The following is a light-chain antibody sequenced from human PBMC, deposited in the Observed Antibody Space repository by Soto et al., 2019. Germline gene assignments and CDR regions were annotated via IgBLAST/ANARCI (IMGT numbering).Light chain of an antibody. Sequence: VLTQSPVTLSLSPGARATLSCRASQSVSTYLAWYRQVPGQPPRLLIYDTTNRAAGIPPRFSGSRSGTDFTLTISSVEPEDFALYYCHQRNTFGQGTRLEIK. V-gene: IGKV3-11*01. CDR1: QSVSTY. CDR2: DTT. CDR3: HQRNT. J-gene: IGKJ5*01.